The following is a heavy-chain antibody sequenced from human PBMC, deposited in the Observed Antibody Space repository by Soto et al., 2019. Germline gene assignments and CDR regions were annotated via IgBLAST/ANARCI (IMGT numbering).Heavy chain of an antibody. V-gene: IGHV1-69*01. CDR2: VIPLRGTT. D-gene: IGHD5-12*01. CDR3: ATKRDGYQAYYYYGMDV. Sequence: QVQLVQSGAAVKKPGSSVRVSCKASGGTFNSYAFSWVRQAPGQGLEWMGRVIPLRGTTNLAQKFQGRVTITADEATSTVYMGVSRLRSEDTAVYYCATKRDGYQAYYYYGMDVWGQGTTVSVPS. CDR1: GGTFNSYA. J-gene: IGHJ6*02.